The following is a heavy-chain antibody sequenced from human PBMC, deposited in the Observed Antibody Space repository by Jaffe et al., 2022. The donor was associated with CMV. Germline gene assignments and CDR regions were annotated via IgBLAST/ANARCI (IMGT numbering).Heavy chain of an antibody. CDR1: GYSFTSYW. Sequence: EVQLVQSGAEVKKPGESLKISCKGSGYSFTSYWIGWVRQMPGKGLEWMGIIYPGDSDTRYSPSFQGQVTISADKSISTAYLQWSSLKASDTAMYYCARWGIAARLGYYYYYMDVWGKGTTVTVSS. CDR2: IYPGDSDT. V-gene: IGHV5-51*01. J-gene: IGHJ6*03. CDR3: ARWGIAARLGYYYYYMDV. D-gene: IGHD6-6*01.